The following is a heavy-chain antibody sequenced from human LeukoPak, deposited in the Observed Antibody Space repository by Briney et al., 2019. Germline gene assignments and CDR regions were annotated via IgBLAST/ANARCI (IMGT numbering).Heavy chain of an antibody. CDR3: ARGGDSSSSSSGTNNNWFDP. Sequence: SETLSLTCAVYGGSFSGYYWSWIRQPPGKGLEWIGEINHSGSTNYNPSLKSRVTISVDTTKNQLSLKLSSVTAADPAVYYCARGGDSSSSSSGTNNNWFDPWGQGTLVTVSS. V-gene: IGHV4-34*01. CDR2: INHSGST. J-gene: IGHJ5*02. CDR1: GGSFSGYY. D-gene: IGHD6-6*01.